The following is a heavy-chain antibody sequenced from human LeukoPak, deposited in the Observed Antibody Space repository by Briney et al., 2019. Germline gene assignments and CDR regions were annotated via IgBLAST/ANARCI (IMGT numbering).Heavy chain of an antibody. J-gene: IGHJ4*02. Sequence: GGALILSCAASEFTFGNYRLHWARQAQGKGLLWVSRISDDGSSANYADSVQGRFTISRDNAKNAVYLQMHSLRAEDTAVYYCVSGYCSSTTCYRGAYWGQGNPVTVSS. CDR1: EFTFGNYR. V-gene: IGHV3-74*01. D-gene: IGHD2-2*03. CDR2: ISDDGSSA. CDR3: VSGYCSSTTCYRGAY.